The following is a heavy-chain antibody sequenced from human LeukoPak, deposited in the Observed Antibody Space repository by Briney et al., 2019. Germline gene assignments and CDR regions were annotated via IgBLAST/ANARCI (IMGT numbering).Heavy chain of an antibody. J-gene: IGHJ5*02. D-gene: IGHD3-22*01. CDR3: ARGNTMIVVDNWFDP. Sequence: AGGSLRLSCAASGFTFSSYWMHWVRQAPGKGLVWVSRINSDGSSTSYADSVKGRFTISRDNAKNTLYLQMNSLRAEDTAVYYCARGNTMIVVDNWFDPWGQGTLVTVSS. V-gene: IGHV3-74*01. CDR1: GFTFSSYW. CDR2: INSDGSST.